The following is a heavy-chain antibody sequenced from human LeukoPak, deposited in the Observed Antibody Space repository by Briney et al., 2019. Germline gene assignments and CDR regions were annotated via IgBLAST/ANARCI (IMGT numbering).Heavy chain of an antibody. V-gene: IGHV3-23*01. CDR1: GFTFSSYA. D-gene: IGHD5-18*01. CDR2: ISGSGGST. Sequence: PGGSLRLSCAASGFTFSSYAMSWVRQAPGKGLEWVSAISGSGGSTYYADSVKGRFTISRDNSKNTLYLQMNSLRAEDTAVYYCAKGVDTAMVEWVFFDYWGQGTLVTVSS. J-gene: IGHJ4*02. CDR3: AKGVDTAMVEWVFFDY.